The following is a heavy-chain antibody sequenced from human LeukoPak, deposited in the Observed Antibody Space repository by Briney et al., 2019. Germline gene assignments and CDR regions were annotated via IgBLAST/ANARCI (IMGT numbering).Heavy chain of an antibody. CDR3: ARLGPLVYCGGDCYPDAFEI. V-gene: IGHV5-51*01. CDR1: GYSFTTYW. CDR2: IYPGDSDT. Sequence: GESLKISCKVSGYSFTTYWIGWVRQMPGKGLEWMGIIYPGDSDTRYSPSFRGQVTISADKSINTAYLHWSSLKASDTAMYYCARLGPLVYCGGDCYPDAFEIWGQGTMVTVSS. J-gene: IGHJ3*02. D-gene: IGHD2-21*02.